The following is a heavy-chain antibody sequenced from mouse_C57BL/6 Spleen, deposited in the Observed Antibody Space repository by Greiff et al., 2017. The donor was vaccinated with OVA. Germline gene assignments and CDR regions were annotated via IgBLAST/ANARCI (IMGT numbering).Heavy chain of an antibody. V-gene: IGHV14-4*01. CDR3: TPYSPWFAY. J-gene: IGHJ3*01. D-gene: IGHD2-10*01. CDR2: IDPENGDT. CDR1: GFNIKDDY. Sequence: EVQLQESGAELVRPGASVKLSCTASGFNIKDDYMHWVKQRPEQGLEWIGWIDPENGDTEYASKFQGKATITADTSSNTAYLQLSSLTSEDTAVYYCTPYSPWFAYWGQGTLVTVSA.